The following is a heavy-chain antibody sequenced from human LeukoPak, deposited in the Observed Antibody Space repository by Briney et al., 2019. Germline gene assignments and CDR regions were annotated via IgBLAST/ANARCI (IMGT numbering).Heavy chain of an antibody. D-gene: IGHD1-26*01. CDR2: ISAYNGNT. V-gene: IGHV1-18*04. CDR1: GYTFTSYG. J-gene: IGHJ4*02. Sequence: ASVKVSCKASGYTFTSYGISWVRQAPGQGLEWMGWISAYNGNTNYAQKLQGRVTMTTDTSTSTAYMELRSLRSDDTAVYCCAIYRYSGPIDYWGQGTLVTVSS. CDR3: AIYRYSGPIDY.